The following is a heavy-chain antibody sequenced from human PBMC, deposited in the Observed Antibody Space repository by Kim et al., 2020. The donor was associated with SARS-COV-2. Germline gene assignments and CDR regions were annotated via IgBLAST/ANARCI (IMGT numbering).Heavy chain of an antibody. D-gene: IGHD3-10*01. CDR2: IYYSGST. J-gene: IGHJ2*01. CDR3: AAITMVRGGVWYFDL. CDR1: GGSISSYY. Sequence: SETLSLTCTVSGGSISSYYWSWIRQPPGKGLEWIGYIYYSGSTNYNPSLKSRVTISVDTSKNQFSLKLSSVTAADTAVYYCAAITMVRGGVWYFDLWGRGTLVTVSS. V-gene: IGHV4-59*01.